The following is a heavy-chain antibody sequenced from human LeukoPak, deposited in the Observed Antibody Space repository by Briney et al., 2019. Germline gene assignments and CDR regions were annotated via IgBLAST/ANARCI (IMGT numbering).Heavy chain of an antibody. V-gene: IGHV3-48*03. CDR2: ISSSGTAI. CDR3: AREGSSSTYYFDVFDI. Sequence: GGSLRLSCEASGFTFRTYEMNWLRQAPGKGLEWISYISSSGTAIHYADSVKGRFTISRDNAKNSLYLQMNSLRAEDTAVYYCAREGSSSTYYFDVFDIWGQGTMVTVSS. D-gene: IGHD3-22*01. CDR1: GFTFRTYE. J-gene: IGHJ3*02.